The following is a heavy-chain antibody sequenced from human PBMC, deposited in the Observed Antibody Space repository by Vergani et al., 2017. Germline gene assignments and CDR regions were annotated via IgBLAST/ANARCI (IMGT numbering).Heavy chain of an antibody. D-gene: IGHD1-26*01. Sequence: EVQLLESGGSLKQPGGSVSLSCAASVFTFSTYAMHCVPQAPGKGLVWVSALTGGGGSTYYADSFEGRFIISRDNSRDTLYLKMNSLRPEDTATYCCVKDAGSYENFFDSWGQGTLVTVSS. V-gene: IGHV3-23*01. CDR3: VKDAGSYENFFDS. CDR1: VFTFSTYA. CDR2: LTGGGGST. J-gene: IGHJ4*02.